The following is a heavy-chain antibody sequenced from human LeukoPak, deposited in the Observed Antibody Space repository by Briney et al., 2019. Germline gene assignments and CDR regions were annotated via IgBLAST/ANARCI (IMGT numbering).Heavy chain of an antibody. CDR1: GFTFSSYG. J-gene: IGHJ6*02. CDR2: ISYDGSNK. V-gene: IGHV3-30*18. Sequence: GGSLRLSCAASGFTFSSYGMHWVRQAPGKGLEWVAVISYDGSNKYYADSVKGRFTISRDNSKNTLYLQMNGLRAEDTAVYYCAKDFGRAVAGDPYYYYGMDVWGQGTTVTVSS. CDR3: AKDFGRAVAGDPYYYYGMDV. D-gene: IGHD6-19*01.